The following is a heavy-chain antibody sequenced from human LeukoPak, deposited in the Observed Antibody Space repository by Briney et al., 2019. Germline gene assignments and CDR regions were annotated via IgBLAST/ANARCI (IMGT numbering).Heavy chain of an antibody. CDR3: VKDGTYKIATPFDP. D-gene: IGHD6-6*01. CDR2: ISSNGDNT. Sequence: GGSLRLSCSASGFTFSDCDMYWVRQAPGKGLEYVSAISSNGDNTYYVDSVKGRFTISRDNSKNTLYLQMSSLRPEDTAVYYCVKDGTYKIATPFDPWGQGTLVTVSS. CDR1: GFTFSDCD. J-gene: IGHJ5*02. V-gene: IGHV3-64D*09.